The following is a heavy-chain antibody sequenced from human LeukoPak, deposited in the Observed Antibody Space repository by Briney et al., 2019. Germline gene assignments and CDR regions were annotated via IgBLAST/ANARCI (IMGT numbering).Heavy chain of an antibody. CDR1: GFTFSGYA. D-gene: IGHD2-2*01. CDR2: ISGSGGST. Sequence: GGSLRLSCAASGFTFSGYAMSWVRQAPGKGLEWVSAISGSGGSTYYADSVKGRFTISRDNAKNTLYLQMNSLRAEDTAVYYCAKTTTLLGYCSSTSCRGFDYWGQGTLVTVSS. V-gene: IGHV3-23*01. J-gene: IGHJ4*02. CDR3: AKTTTLLGYCSSTSCRGFDY.